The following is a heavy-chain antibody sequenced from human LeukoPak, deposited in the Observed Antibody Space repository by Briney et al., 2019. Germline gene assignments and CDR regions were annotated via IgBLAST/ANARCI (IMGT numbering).Heavy chain of an antibody. D-gene: IGHD2-2*01. CDR3: AGVVVVVPAAINGFDY. CDR1: GGSISSGSYY. CDR2: IYTSGST. Sequence: TSETLSLTCTVSGGSISSGSYYWSWIRQPAGKGLEWIGRIYTSGSTNYNPSLKSRVTISVDTSKNQFSLKLSSVTAADTAVYYCAGVVVVVPAAINGFDYWGQGTLVTVSS. J-gene: IGHJ4*02. V-gene: IGHV4-61*02.